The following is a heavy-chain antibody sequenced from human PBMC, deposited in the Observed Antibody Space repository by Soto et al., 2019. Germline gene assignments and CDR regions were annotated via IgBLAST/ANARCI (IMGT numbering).Heavy chain of an antibody. Sequence: QVHLVESGGGVVQPGKSLRLSCAASGFTFSNYGMHWVRRAPGKGLERVAIIWSDGSNKYYADSVKGRITISRDNSKNTLYLQMNSRRVEDTAVYYCAREDGVVARAFDYWGLGTLVTVSS. V-gene: IGHV3-33*01. CDR2: IWSDGSNK. CDR3: AREDGVVARAFDY. CDR1: GFTFSNYG. J-gene: IGHJ4*02. D-gene: IGHD2-15*01.